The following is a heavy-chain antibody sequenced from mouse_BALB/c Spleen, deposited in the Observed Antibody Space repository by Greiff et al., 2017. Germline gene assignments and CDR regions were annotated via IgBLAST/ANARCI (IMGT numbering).Heavy chain of an antibody. V-gene: IGHV3-8*02. J-gene: IGHJ2*01. CDR3: ARGYYGSSYGGYFDY. CDR1: GDSITSGY. D-gene: IGHD1-1*01. Sequence: EVQLQESGPSLVKPSQTLSLTCSVTGDSITSGYWNWIRKFPGNKLEYMGYISYSGSTYYNPSLKSRISITRDTSKNQYYLQLNSVTTEDTATYYCARGYYGSSYGGYFDYWGQGTTLTVSS. CDR2: ISYSGST.